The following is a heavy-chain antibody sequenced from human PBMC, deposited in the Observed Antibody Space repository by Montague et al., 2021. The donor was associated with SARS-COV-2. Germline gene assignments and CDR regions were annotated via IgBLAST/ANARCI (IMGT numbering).Heavy chain of an antibody. J-gene: IGHJ4*02. V-gene: IGHV4-34*01. CDR2: ITHGGST. CDR1: GGSLSGFY. Sequence: SETLSLTCAVYGGSLSGFYWTWIRQAPGKGLEWVGEITHGGSTSXSPALKSRLTISLDTSKNQFSLNLDSVTAADTATYYCARSHDYRGNDYFDSWGQGALVIVSS. CDR3: ARSHDYRGNDYFDS. D-gene: IGHD4-23*01.